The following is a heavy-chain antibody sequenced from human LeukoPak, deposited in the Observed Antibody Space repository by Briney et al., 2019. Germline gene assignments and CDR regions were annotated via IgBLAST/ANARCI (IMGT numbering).Heavy chain of an antibody. D-gene: IGHD6-13*01. CDR1: GFTFSSYA. J-gene: IGHJ4*02. V-gene: IGHV3-23*01. Sequence: GGSLRLSCAASGFTFSSYAMSWVRQAPGKGLEWVSAISGSGGSTYYADSVKGRFTISRDNSKNTLYLQMNSLRAEDTAVYYCAKARAAGIYVGPKFDYWGQGTLVTVSS. CDR3: AKARAAGIYVGPKFDY. CDR2: ISGSGGST.